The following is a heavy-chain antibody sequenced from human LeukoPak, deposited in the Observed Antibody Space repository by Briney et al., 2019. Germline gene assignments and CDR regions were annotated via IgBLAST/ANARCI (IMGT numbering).Heavy chain of an antibody. J-gene: IGHJ4*02. CDR1: GYTFTNYP. CDR3: ARGGYSRGQGSPFDY. D-gene: IGHD6-25*01. Sequence: GASVNVSCKASGYTFTNYPMIWVRQAPGQGLEWMGWINTKTGSPTYAQGLTGRFVFSLDTSVSTTYLQINNLQAEDTAMYYCARGGYSRGQGSPFDYWGQGTLVTVSS. V-gene: IGHV7-4-1*02. CDR2: INTKTGSP.